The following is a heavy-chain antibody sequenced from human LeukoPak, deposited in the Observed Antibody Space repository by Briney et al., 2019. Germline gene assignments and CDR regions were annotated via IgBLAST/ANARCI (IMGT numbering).Heavy chain of an antibody. CDR2: IHPDGSVT. CDR3: ARGVFEYSSSSRYY. V-gene: IGHV3-74*01. D-gene: IGHD6-6*01. Sequence: PGGSLRLSCAASGFTFSTYWMHWVRLPPGKGLVWVSRIHPDGSVTTYGDSVKGRFAISRDNAKNSLYLQMNSLRAEDTAVYYCARGVFEYSSSSRYYWGQGTLVTVSS. CDR1: GFTFSTYW. J-gene: IGHJ4*02.